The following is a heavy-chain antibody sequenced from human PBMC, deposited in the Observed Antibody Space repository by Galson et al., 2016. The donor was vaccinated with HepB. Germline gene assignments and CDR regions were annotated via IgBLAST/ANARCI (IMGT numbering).Heavy chain of an antibody. J-gene: IGHJ3*01. CDR2: IIPSFGPA. D-gene: IGHD3-22*01. CDR1: GGMFSSYC. Sequence: SVKVSCKASGGMFSSYCISWVRKAPGQGLEWMGGIIPSFGPAKYAKNFQGRVSITADESTSTAYMELSRLRSEDTAVYYCARLGDYYSDNSDFNDFDFWGQGTMVTVSS. V-gene: IGHV1-69*13. CDR3: ARLGDYYSDNSDFNDFDF.